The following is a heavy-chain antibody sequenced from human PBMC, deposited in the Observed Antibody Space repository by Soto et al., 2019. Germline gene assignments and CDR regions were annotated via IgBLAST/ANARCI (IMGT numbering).Heavy chain of an antibody. J-gene: IGHJ4*02. Sequence: ASVKVSCKASGYTFSNYYMHWVRQAPGQGLEWMGIINPSGGSTSYAQKFQGRVTMTRDTSTSTAYMELSSLRSEDTAVYYCARADSGYFFDCGGQGTLVTVSS. CDR2: INPSGGST. V-gene: IGHV1-46*03. CDR3: ARADSGYFFDC. CDR1: GYTFSNYY. D-gene: IGHD5-12*01.